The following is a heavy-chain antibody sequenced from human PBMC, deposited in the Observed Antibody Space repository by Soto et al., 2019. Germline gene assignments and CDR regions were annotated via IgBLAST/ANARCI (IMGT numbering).Heavy chain of an antibody. Sequence: GSLRLSCAASGFTFSNYAMHWVRQAPGKGLEWVAIVSYDGDNGYYADSVRGRFFISRDNSRNTLYLQTSSLRHEDTAVFYCAKDGGPAYFNSHGCYAQLFDYWGQGNEVTVTS. D-gene: IGHD2-2*01. CDR1: GFTFSNYA. V-gene: IGHV3-30*18. CDR3: AKDGGPAYFNSHGCYAQLFDY. CDR2: VSYDGDNG. J-gene: IGHJ4*02.